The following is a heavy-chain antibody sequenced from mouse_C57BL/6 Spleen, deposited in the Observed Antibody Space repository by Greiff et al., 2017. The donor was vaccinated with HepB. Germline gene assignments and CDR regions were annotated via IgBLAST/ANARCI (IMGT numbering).Heavy chain of an antibody. Sequence: QVQLQQPGAELVMPGASVKLSCKASGYTFTSYWMHWVKQRPGQGLEWIGEIDPSDSYTNYNQKFKGKSTLTVDKSSSTAYMQLSSLTSEDSAVYDCAREEREEGFAYWGQGTLVTVSA. J-gene: IGHJ3*01. V-gene: IGHV1-69*01. CDR1: GYTFTSYW. CDR3: AREEREEGFAY. CDR2: IDPSDSYT.